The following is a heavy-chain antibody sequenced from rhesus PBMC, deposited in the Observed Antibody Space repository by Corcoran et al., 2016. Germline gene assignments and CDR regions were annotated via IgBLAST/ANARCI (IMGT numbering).Heavy chain of an antibody. CDR2: INPGGGIT. J-gene: IGHJ4*01. CDR1: GFTFGSYY. D-gene: IGHD6-13*01. CDR3: AREGSSWSGGLDY. V-gene: IGHV3-8*01. Sequence: EVQLVESGGGLVQPGGSLRLSCTGSGFTFGSYYMYWVRQAPGKGLGGVSAINPGGGITLYTDPVKGRFTISKENAKNTLDLQMCSLRAEDTAVYYCAREGSSWSGGLDYWGQGVLVTVSS.